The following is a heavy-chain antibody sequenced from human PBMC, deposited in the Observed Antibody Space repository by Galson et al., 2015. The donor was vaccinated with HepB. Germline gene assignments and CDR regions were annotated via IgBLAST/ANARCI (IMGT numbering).Heavy chain of an antibody. J-gene: IGHJ4*02. Sequence: SLRLSCAASGFTFSDFAMSWVRQAPGKGLEWVSAISAFGRTYYADSVKGRFTISRDNSKNTMYLQMNSLRDEDTAVYYCPREGGYCSSTNCYRGYFDSWGQGTLVTVSS. CDR2: ISAFGRT. CDR1: GFTFSDFA. D-gene: IGHD2-2*01. V-gene: IGHV3-23*01. CDR3: PREGGYCSSTNCYRGYFDS.